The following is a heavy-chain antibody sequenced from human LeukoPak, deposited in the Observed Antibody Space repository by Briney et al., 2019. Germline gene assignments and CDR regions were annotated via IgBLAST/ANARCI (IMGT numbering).Heavy chain of an antibody. Sequence: SETLSLTCGVYGGSFSGYYWSWIRQPPGKGLEWIGEINHTGSTNYNPSLKSRVTISVDTSKNQFSLKLSSVTAADTAVYYCARHRAARTLRAAAGTRRNNWFDPWGQGTLVTVSS. CDR3: ARHRAARTLRAAAGTRRNNWFDP. CDR2: INHTGST. J-gene: IGHJ5*02. CDR1: GGSFSGYY. D-gene: IGHD6-13*01. V-gene: IGHV4-34*01.